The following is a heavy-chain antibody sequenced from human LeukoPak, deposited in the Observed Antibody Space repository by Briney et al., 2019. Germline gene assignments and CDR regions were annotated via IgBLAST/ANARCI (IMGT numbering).Heavy chain of an antibody. D-gene: IGHD3-22*01. CDR1: GGSISGSGYY. J-gene: IGHJ4*02. V-gene: IGHV4-39*01. CDR3: ARRIYYDTTGYQYFFDY. Sequence: PSETLSLTCTVSGGSISGSGYYWGWIRQPPGKGLEWIGSFYYSGSTYYNPSLNSRVTISVDTSKNQFSLKLTSVTAADTALYYCARRIYYDTTGYQYFFDYWGQGTLVTVSS. CDR2: FYYSGST.